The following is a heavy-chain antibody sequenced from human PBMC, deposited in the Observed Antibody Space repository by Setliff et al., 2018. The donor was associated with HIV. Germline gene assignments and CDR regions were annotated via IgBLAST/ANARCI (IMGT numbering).Heavy chain of an antibody. CDR2: INGYSGKT. CDR1: GYTFSNFG. CDR3: ARGSCSSASCACDC. D-gene: IGHD2-2*01. Sequence: ASVKVSCKSSGYTFSNFGVSWVRQAPGEGLEWLGYINGYSGKTHFSPRLQGRLTMTRDKSKDAVYLELRSLASDDTAMYYCARGSCSSASCACDCWGQGTLVTVSS. V-gene: IGHV1-18*01. J-gene: IGHJ4*02.